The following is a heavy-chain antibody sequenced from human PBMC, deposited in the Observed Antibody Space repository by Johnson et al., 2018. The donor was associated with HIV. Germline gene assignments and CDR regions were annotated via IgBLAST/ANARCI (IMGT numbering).Heavy chain of an antibody. J-gene: IGHJ3*02. CDR1: GFTFSSYA. V-gene: IGHV3-30*04. D-gene: IGHD3-16*01. Sequence: QVQLVESGGGVVQPGRSLRLSCAASGFTFSSYAMHWVRQAPGTGLEWVAVISYDGSNKYYDDSGKGRFTISRDNSKNTLYLQMKSLRAEDTAVYYCARDWGAFDIWGQGTMVTVSS. CDR3: ARDWGAFDI. CDR2: ISYDGSNK.